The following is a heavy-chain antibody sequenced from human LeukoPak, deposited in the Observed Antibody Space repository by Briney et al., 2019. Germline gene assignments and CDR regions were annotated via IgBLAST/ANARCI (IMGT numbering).Heavy chain of an antibody. V-gene: IGHV1-46*01. D-gene: IGHD6-19*01. CDR2: INPSGGST. CDR1: GYTFTSYY. Sequence: ASVKVFCKASGYTFTSYYMHWVRQAPGQGLEWMGIINPSGGSTSYAQKFQGRVTMTRDTSTSTVYMDLSSLRSEDTAVYYCARDGDKYSSGWYTCIYYWGQGTLVTVSS. CDR3: ARDGDKYSSGWYTCIYY. J-gene: IGHJ4*02.